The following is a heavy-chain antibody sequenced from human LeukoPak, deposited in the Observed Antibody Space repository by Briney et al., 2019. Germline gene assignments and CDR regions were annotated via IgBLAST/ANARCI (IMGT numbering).Heavy chain of an antibody. CDR3: ARRPRYCSSTSCYMPDY. D-gene: IGHD2-2*02. V-gene: IGHV4-38-2*02. CDR2: IYHSGST. Sequence: PSETLSLTCTVSGYSISSGHYWGWIRHPPGRGLEWIGNIYHSGSTYYNPSLKSRVTISVDTSKNQFSLKLSSVTAADTAVYYCARRPRYCSSTSCYMPDYWGQGTLVTVSS. CDR1: GYSISSGHY. J-gene: IGHJ4*02.